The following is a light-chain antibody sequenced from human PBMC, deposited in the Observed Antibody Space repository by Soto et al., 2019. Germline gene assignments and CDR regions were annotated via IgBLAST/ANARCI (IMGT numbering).Light chain of an antibody. CDR2: GAS. Sequence: EIVLTQSPGTLSLSPGERATLSCRASQSVSSYYLAWYQQKPGQAPRLLIYGASSRATGIPDRFSGSGSGTDFTLTISRLGPEDFAVYYCQQYGSLWTFGQGTKVDIK. CDR1: QSVSSYY. CDR3: QQYGSLWT. J-gene: IGKJ1*01. V-gene: IGKV3-20*01.